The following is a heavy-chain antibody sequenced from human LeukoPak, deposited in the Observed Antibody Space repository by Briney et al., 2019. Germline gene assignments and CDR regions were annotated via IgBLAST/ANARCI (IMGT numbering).Heavy chain of an antibody. J-gene: IGHJ4*02. Sequence: KPGGSLRLSCAASGFNISDHYMSWIRQAPGRGLEWVSYISNRGFSTYYADSVKGRFTISRDNTKNSLYLEMQSLRVEDTAVYYCARTKRRFDQWGQGTVVTVSS. CDR1: GFNISDHY. CDR3: ARTKRRFDQ. V-gene: IGHV3-11*01. CDR2: ISNRGFST. D-gene: IGHD2-8*01.